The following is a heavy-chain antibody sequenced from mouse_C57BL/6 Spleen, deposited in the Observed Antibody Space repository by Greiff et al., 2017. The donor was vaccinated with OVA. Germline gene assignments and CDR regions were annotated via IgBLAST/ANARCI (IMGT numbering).Heavy chain of an antibody. Sequence: EVKLVESGGGLVKPGGSLKLSCAASGFTFSDYGMHWVRQAPEKGLEWVAYISSGSSTIYYADTVKSRVTISRDNATNTRFLHMTSLRSEDTAMYYCARAYDYDAWYFDVWGTGTTVTVSS. D-gene: IGHD2-4*01. V-gene: IGHV5-17*01. CDR1: GFTFSDYG. CDR2: ISSGSSTI. CDR3: ARAYDYDAWYFDV. J-gene: IGHJ1*03.